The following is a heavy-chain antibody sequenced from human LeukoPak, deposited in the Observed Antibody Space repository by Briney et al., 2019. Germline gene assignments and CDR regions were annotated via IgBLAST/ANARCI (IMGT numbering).Heavy chain of an antibody. V-gene: IGHV3-30*18. CDR3: AKDWKFYYVSGSFFPDN. D-gene: IGHD3-10*01. J-gene: IGHJ4*02. Sequence: GGSLRLSCTASGFTFTSYGMNWVRQAPGKGLECVAVISHDGSKKYYADFVKGRFTISRDNSKNTLYLHMNSLIPEDTAVYFCAKDWKFYYVSGSFFPDNWGQGTLVTVSS. CDR2: ISHDGSKK. CDR1: GFTFTSYG.